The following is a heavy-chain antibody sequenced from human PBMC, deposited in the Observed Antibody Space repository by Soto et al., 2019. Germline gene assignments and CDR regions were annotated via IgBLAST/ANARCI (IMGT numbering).Heavy chain of an antibody. CDR3: ASGLTGYLDYFDY. D-gene: IGHD3-9*01. J-gene: IGHJ4*02. V-gene: IGHV1-3*01. CDR1: GYTFTSYA. Sequence: QVQFVQSGAEVKKPGASVKVSCKASGYTFTSYAMHWVRQDPGQRLEWMGWINAGNGNTKYSQKFQGRVTITSDTTASTAYMELSSLRAEDTAVYYCASGLTGYLDYFDYWGKGTRVTVSS. CDR2: INAGNGNT.